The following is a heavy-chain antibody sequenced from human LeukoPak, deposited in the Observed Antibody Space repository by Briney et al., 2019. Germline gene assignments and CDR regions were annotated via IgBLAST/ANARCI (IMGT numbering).Heavy chain of an antibody. Sequence: ASVKVSCKASGYTFTSYAMNWVRQAPGQGLEWMGWINTNTGNPTYAQGFTGRFVFSLDTSVSTAYLQISSLKAEDTAVYYCARGKINYYDSSGYSGYWGQGTLVTVSS. V-gene: IGHV7-4-1*02. D-gene: IGHD3-22*01. CDR1: GYTFTSYA. CDR2: INTNTGNP. J-gene: IGHJ4*02. CDR3: ARGKINYYDSSGYSGY.